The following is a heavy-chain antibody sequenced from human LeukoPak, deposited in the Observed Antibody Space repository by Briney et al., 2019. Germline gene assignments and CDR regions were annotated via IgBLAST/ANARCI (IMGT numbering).Heavy chain of an antibody. Sequence: ASVKVSCKASGGTFSSYAISWVRQAPGQGLEWMGWMNPNSGNTGYAQKFQGRVTMTRNTSISTAYMELSSLRSEDTAVYYCARVNYGDYPFDYWGQGTLVTVSS. CDR1: GGTFSSYA. CDR3: ARVNYGDYPFDY. CDR2: MNPNSGNT. D-gene: IGHD4-17*01. J-gene: IGHJ4*02. V-gene: IGHV1-8*02.